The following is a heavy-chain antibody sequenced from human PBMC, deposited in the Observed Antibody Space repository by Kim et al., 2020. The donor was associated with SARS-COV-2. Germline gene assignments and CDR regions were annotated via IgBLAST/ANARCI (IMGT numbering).Heavy chain of an antibody. J-gene: IGHJ6*02. D-gene: IGHD5-18*01. Sequence: VKGRFTISRDNSKNTLYLQMNSLRAEDTAVYYCARGERGSMIQLIYGMDVWGQGTTVTVSS. CDR3: ARGERGSMIQLIYGMDV. V-gene: IGHV3-30*01.